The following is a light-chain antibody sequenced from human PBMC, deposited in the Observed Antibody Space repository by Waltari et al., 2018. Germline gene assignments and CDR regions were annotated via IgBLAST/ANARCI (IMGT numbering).Light chain of an antibody. V-gene: IGKV3-15*01. J-gene: IGKJ4*01. CDR2: GAS. CDR1: QSVGSE. CDR3: QQYDKWPLT. Sequence: ETVMTQSPATLSVSPGERVTLSCRASQSVGSELAWSQHKFGQAPRLLIYGASTRPTGVPARFSGSGSGTDFTLTISSLQSEDLGLYYCQQYDKWPLTFGGGTKVAIK.